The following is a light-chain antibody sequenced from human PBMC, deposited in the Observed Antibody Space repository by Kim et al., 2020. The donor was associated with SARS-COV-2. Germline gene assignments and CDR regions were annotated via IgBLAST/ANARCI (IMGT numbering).Light chain of an antibody. V-gene: IGKV1-9*01. Sequence: SASVGDRVTITGRASQDMNTYLAWYQQKPGKAPKVLIYAASTLQSGVPSRFSGSGSGTDFTLTISSLQPEDFATYYCQQLKSHPYNFGLGTKLEI. CDR3: QQLKSHPYN. J-gene: IGKJ2*01. CDR1: QDMNTY. CDR2: AAS.